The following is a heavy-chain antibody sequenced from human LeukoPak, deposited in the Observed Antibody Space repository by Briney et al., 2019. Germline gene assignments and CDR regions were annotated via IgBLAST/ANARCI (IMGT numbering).Heavy chain of an antibody. CDR1: GYSISSGYY. CDR2: IYHSGKS. CDR3: AREVNTMIVVVISDAFDI. D-gene: IGHD3-22*01. V-gene: IGHV4-38-2*02. J-gene: IGHJ3*02. Sequence: SETLSLTCSVSGYSISSGYYWDWIRQPPGKGLEWIASIYHSGKSYYNPSLESRVTISVDTSKNQFSLKLSSVTAADTAVYYCAREVNTMIVVVISDAFDIWGQGTMVTVSS.